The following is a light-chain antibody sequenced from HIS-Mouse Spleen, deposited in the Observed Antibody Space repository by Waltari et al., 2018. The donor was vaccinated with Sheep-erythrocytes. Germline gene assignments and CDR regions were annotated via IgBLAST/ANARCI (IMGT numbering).Light chain of an antibody. CDR1: SSDVGGYNY. V-gene: IGLV2-11*01. CDR2: DVS. J-gene: IGLJ1*01. Sequence: QSALTQPRSVSGSPGQSVTISCTGTSSDVGGYNYVSCYQPHPGKAPKLMIYDVSKRPSGVPDRFSGSKSGNTASLTVSGLQAEDEADYYCSSYAGSNNYVFGTGTKVTVL. CDR3: SSYAGSNNYV.